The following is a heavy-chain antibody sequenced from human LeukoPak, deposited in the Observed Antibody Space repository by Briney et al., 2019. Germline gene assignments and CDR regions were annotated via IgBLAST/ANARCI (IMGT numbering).Heavy chain of an antibody. J-gene: IGHJ6*03. CDR3: AIEGHSSGRYMDV. V-gene: IGHV3-23*01. CDR1: GFTFSSYA. D-gene: IGHD6-19*01. CDR2: ISGSGGST. Sequence: PGGSLRLSCAASGFTFSSYAMSWVRQAPGKGLEWVSAISGSGGSTYYADSVKGRFTISRDNSKSTLYLQMNSLRAEDTAVYYCAIEGHSSGRYMDVWGKGTTVTVSS.